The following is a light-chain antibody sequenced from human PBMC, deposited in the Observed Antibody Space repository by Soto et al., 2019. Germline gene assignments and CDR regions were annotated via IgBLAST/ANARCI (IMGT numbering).Light chain of an antibody. Sequence: DIQMTQSPSTLSASVGDRVTITCRASQNIITWLAWYQQKPGKAPKLLIYKASSLQSGVPSRFSGSGSGAEFTLTFSSLQPDDFATYYCQQYNSYPYTFGQGTRLES. CDR2: KAS. CDR3: QQYNSYPYT. J-gene: IGKJ2*01. CDR1: QNIITW. V-gene: IGKV1-5*03.